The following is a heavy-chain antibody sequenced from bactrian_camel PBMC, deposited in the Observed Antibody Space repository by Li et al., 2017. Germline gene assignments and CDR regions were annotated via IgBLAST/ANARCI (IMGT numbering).Heavy chain of an antibody. V-gene: IGHV3S40*01. CDR1: GYSVSEGY. J-gene: IGHJ4*01. Sequence: QLVESGGGSVQSGGSLTLSCVASGYSVSEGYMAWFRQAPGKEREGVAAIMIVGGTTYYTDSVKGRFTISQDNAKNEVYLQVDSLRPEDTAMYYCAAGWSFGVGTLLRRHYNYWGQGTQVTVS. D-gene: IGHD3*01. CDR2: IMIVGGTT. CDR3: AAGWSFGVGTLLRRHYNY.